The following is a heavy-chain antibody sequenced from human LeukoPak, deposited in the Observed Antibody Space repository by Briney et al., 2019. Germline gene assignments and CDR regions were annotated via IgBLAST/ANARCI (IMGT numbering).Heavy chain of an antibody. Sequence: GGSLRLSCAASGFTFSDYWMSWVRQAPGKGLEWVANIKLDGSEKYYVDSVEGRFTISRDNAKNSLYLQMNSLRAEDTAVYYCATSLPPRDPNWFDPWGQGTLVTVSS. CDR2: IKLDGSEK. D-gene: IGHD5-24*01. J-gene: IGHJ5*02. CDR3: ATSLPPRDPNWFDP. V-gene: IGHV3-7*03. CDR1: GFTFSDYW.